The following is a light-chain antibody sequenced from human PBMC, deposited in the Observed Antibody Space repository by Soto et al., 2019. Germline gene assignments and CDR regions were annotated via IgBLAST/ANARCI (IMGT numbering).Light chain of an antibody. J-gene: IGKJ1*01. Sequence: DIQMTQSPSTLSASVGDRVTITCRASQSISSWLAWYQQKPGKAPKLLIYDASSLESGVPLRFSGSGSGTEFTLTISILQPDDFATYYCQQYNTYPWTFGQRTKVEIK. CDR1: QSISSW. CDR3: QQYNTYPWT. V-gene: IGKV1-5*01. CDR2: DAS.